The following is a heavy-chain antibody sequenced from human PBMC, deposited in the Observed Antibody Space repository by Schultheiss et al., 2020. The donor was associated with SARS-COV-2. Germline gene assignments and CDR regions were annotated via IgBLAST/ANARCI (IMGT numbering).Heavy chain of an antibody. Sequence: GGSLRLSCVASGFTFTNAWMSWVRQAPGKGLEWVAVISYDGSNKYYADSVKGRFTISRDNSKNTLYLQMNSLRAEDTAVYYCARGYVLRFLEWSFQHWGQGTLVTVSS. J-gene: IGHJ1*01. CDR3: ARGYVLRFLEWSFQH. CDR1: GFTFTNAW. CDR2: ISYDGSNK. V-gene: IGHV3-30*03. D-gene: IGHD3-3*01.